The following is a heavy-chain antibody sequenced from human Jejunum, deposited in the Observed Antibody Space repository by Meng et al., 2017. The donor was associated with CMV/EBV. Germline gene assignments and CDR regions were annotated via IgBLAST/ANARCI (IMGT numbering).Heavy chain of an antibody. J-gene: IGHJ4*02. CDR1: GGSVSSGGYY. V-gene: IGHV4-31*03. Sequence: QVQLQESGPGLVKPSQTLSLTCTVSGGSVSSGGYYWTWIRQHPGKGLEWFGHIYYSGSTFYNPSLKRRVIISIGTSKNQFSLNMRSVTAADTAVYYCARVSSGWDYFDYWGKGTLVTVSS. CDR3: ARVSSGWDYFDY. D-gene: IGHD6-19*01. CDR2: IYYSGST.